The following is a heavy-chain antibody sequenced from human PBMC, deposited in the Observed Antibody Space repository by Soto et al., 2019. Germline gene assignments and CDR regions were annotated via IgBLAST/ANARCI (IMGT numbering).Heavy chain of an antibody. CDR3: AREEGSLLWFGELLYYGMDV. J-gene: IGHJ6*02. Sequence: GGSLRLSCAASGFTFSSYAMHWVRQAPGKGLEWVAVISYDGSNKYYADSVKGRFTISRDNSKNTLYLQMNSLRAEDTAVYYCAREEGSLLWFGELLYYGMDVWGQGTTVTVSS. V-gene: IGHV3-30-3*01. D-gene: IGHD3-10*01. CDR2: ISYDGSNK. CDR1: GFTFSSYA.